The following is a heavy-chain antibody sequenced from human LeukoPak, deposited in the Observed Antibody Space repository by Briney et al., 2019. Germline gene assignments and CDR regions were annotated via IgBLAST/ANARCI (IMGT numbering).Heavy chain of an antibody. V-gene: IGHV3-30-3*01. CDR2: ISYDGSNK. CDR3: ASPTALEFDY. CDR1: GFTFSSYA. J-gene: IGHJ4*02. Sequence: GGSLRLSCAASGFTFSSYAMHWVRQAPGKGLEWVAVISYDGSNKYYADSVKGRFTISRDNSKNTLCLQMNSLRAEDTAVYYCASPTALEFDYWGQGTLVTVSS. D-gene: IGHD1-1*01.